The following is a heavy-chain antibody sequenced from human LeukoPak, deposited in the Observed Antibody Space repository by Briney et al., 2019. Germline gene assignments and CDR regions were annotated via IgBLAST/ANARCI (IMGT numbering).Heavy chain of an antibody. Sequence: QPGGSLRLSCTASGFTFSSYGMHWVRQAPGKGLEWVAVISYDGSNKYYADSVKGRLTISRDNSKNTLYLQMNSLRAEDTAVYYCAKDSTGPWYDFWSGYYDYWGQGTLVTVSS. D-gene: IGHD3-3*01. CDR1: GFTFSSYG. V-gene: IGHV3-30*18. CDR2: ISYDGSNK. J-gene: IGHJ4*02. CDR3: AKDSTGPWYDFWSGYYDY.